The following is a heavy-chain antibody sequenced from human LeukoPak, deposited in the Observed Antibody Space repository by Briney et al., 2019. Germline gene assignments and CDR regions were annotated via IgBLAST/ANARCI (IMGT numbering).Heavy chain of an antibody. CDR3: ARESYVWGSYRSNWFDP. V-gene: IGHV4-4*07. CDR1: GGSISSYY. D-gene: IGHD3-16*02. J-gene: IGHJ5*02. CDR2: IYTSGST. Sequence: SETLSLTCTVSGGSISSYYWSWIRQPAGKGLEWIGRIYTSGSTNYNPSLKSRVTMSVDTSKNQFSLKLSSVTAADTAVYYCARESYVWGSYRSNWFDPWGQGTLVTVSS.